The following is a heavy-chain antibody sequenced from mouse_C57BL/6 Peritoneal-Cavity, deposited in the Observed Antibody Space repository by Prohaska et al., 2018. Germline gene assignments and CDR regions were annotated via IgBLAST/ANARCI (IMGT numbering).Heavy chain of an antibody. CDR3: ARGVVDY. J-gene: IGHJ4*01. CDR1: GIAFSRYW. V-gene: IGHV4-1*01. Sequence: EVKFLQSVGSLVQPGGSLKLPCAASGIAFSRYWMRCVRRPPWKGLEWIGEINADNRTMNYASSLNEKLIIWRENAKNTRCLQMSKVRSEGTARYYCARGVVDYWGKETAVTFSS. CDR2: INADNRTM.